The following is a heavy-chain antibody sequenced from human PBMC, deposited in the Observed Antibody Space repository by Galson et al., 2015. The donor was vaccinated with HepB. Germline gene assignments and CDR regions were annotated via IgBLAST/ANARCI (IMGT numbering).Heavy chain of an antibody. D-gene: IGHD6-13*01. Sequence: SLRLSCAASGFTFSSYAMHWVRQAPGKGLEWVAVISYDGGNKYYADSVKGRFTISRDNSKNTLYLQMNSLRAEDTAVYYCARDHRSSWYEYFQHWGQGTLVTVSS. V-gene: IGHV3-30*04. CDR3: ARDHRSSWYEYFQH. CDR2: ISYDGGNK. CDR1: GFTFSSYA. J-gene: IGHJ1*01.